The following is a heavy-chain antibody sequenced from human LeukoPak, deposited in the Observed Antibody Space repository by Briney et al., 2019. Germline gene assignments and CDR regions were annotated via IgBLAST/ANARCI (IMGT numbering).Heavy chain of an antibody. CDR3: ARDRGYSSGWYERGIFDY. D-gene: IGHD6-19*01. V-gene: IGHV1-18*01. Sequence: GASVKVSCKASGYTFTSYGISWVRQAPGQGLEWMGWISAYNGNTNYAQKLQGRVTMTTDTSTSTAYMELRSLRSDDTAVYYCARDRGYSSGWYERGIFDYWGQGTLVTVSS. CDR1: GYTFTSYG. CDR2: ISAYNGNT. J-gene: IGHJ4*02.